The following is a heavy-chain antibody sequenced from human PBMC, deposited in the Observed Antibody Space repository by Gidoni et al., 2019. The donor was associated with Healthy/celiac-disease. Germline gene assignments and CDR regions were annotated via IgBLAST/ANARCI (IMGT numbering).Heavy chain of an antibody. CDR3: ARREIVALYGMDV. CDR1: GGSISSSSYY. V-gene: IGHV4-39*01. J-gene: IGHJ6*02. D-gene: IGHD2-15*01. Sequence: QLQLQESGPGLVKPSETLSLTCTVSGGSISSSSYYWGWIRQPPGKGLEWIGSIYYSGSTYYNPSLKSRVTISVDTSKNQFSLKLSSVTAADTAVYYCARREIVALYGMDVWGQGTTVTVSS. CDR2: IYYSGST.